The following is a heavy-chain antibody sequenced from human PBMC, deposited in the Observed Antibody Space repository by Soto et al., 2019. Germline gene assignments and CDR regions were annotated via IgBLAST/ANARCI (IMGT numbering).Heavy chain of an antibody. CDR3: ARVHADFTTTSCHDY. V-gene: IGHV1-18*01. CDR2: ISAYNGNT. Sequence: QVQLVQSGAEVKKPGASVKDSCKASGYTFTSYGISWVRQAPGQGLEWMGWISAYNGNTDYAQNLQARVTMTTDTSTNTAYIALRSLRSDDTAIYYCARVHADFTTTSCHDYRGQGTLGTVSS. CDR1: GYTFTSYG. D-gene: IGHD2-2*01. J-gene: IGHJ4*02.